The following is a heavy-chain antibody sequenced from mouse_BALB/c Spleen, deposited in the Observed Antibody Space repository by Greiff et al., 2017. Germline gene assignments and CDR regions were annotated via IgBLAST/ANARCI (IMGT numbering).Heavy chain of an antibody. Sequence: EVQLQQSGPELVKPGASVKIPCKATGYTFTDYNMDWVKQSHGKSLEWIGDINPNNGGTIYNQKFKGKATLTVDKSSSTDYMELRSLTSEDTAVYYCARFTTVVAYYYAMDYWGQGTSVTVSS. CDR1: GYTFTDYN. CDR3: ARFTTVVAYYYAMDY. CDR2: INPNNGGT. D-gene: IGHD1-1*01. J-gene: IGHJ4*01. V-gene: IGHV1-18*01.